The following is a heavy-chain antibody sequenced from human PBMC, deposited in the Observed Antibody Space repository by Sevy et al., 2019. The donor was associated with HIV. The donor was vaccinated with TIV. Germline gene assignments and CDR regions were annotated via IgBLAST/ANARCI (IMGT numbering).Heavy chain of an antibody. Sequence: GGSLRLSCAASGFTFSSYAMSWVRQAPGKGLEWVSAISGSGGSTYYADSVKGRFTISRDNSKNTLYLQMNSLRAEDTAVYYCAKAHVLYYDSRRDYFDYWGQGTLVTVSS. CDR1: GFTFSSYA. CDR3: AKAHVLYYDSRRDYFDY. CDR2: ISGSGGST. J-gene: IGHJ4*02. D-gene: IGHD3-22*01. V-gene: IGHV3-23*01.